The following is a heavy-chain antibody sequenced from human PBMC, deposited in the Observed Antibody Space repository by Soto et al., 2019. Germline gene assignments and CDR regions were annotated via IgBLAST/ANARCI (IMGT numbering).Heavy chain of an antibody. D-gene: IGHD3-22*01. V-gene: IGHV3-21*05. Sequence: GGSLRLSCAASGFTFSIYSMNWVRQAPGKGLEWVSYIMPGSSHIFYADSVKGRFTISRDNAKNSLYLQMNSLRAEDTAVYYCATGEYYYDSSGYYYCWGQGTLVTVSS. CDR3: ATGEYYYDSSGYYYC. CDR1: GFTFSIYS. CDR2: IMPGSSHI. J-gene: IGHJ4*02.